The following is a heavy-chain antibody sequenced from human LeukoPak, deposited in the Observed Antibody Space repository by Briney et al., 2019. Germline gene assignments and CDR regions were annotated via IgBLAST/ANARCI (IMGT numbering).Heavy chain of an antibody. V-gene: IGHV3-30*18. CDR1: GFTFSSYG. J-gene: IGHJ4*02. D-gene: IGHD4-17*01. CDR2: ISYDGSNK. Sequence: GGSLRLSCAASGFTFSSYGMHWVRQAPGKGLEWVAVISYDGSNKYYADSVKGRFTISRDNSKNTLYLQMNSLRAEDTAVYYCAKSSSYDYGDYDYWGQGTLVTVSS. CDR3: AKSSSYDYGDYDY.